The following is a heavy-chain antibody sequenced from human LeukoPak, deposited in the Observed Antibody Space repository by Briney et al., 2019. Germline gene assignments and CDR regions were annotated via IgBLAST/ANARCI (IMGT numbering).Heavy chain of an antibody. CDR3: ARERVVPAAIDY. D-gene: IGHD2-2*01. V-gene: IGHV1-2*02. Sequence: ASVKVSCKASGYXFTGYYMHWVRQAPGXXXXXXGWINPNSGGTNYAQKFQGRVTMTRDTSISTAYMELSRLRSDDTAVYYCARERVVPAAIDYWGQGTLVTVSS. CDR1: GYXFTGYY. J-gene: IGHJ4*02. CDR2: INPNSGGT.